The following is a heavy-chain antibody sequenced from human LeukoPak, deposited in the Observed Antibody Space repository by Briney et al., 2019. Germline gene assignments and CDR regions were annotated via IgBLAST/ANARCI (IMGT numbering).Heavy chain of an antibody. V-gene: IGHV3-23*01. CDR3: AKDRDSRDWYKDAFDT. CDR1: GFTFTSSA. Sequence: HPGGSLRLACAASGFTFTSSAISWVRQAPGEGSGWGSAITGSGDTTNYAASVKGRFTISRHNSKNTLYCQISSRRPEDTAIYYCAKDRDSRDWYKDAFDTWGQGTMVTVSS. CDR2: ITGSGDTT. J-gene: IGHJ3*02. D-gene: IGHD6-19*01.